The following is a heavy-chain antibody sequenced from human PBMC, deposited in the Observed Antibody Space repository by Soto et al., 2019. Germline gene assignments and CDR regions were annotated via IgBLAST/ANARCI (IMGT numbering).Heavy chain of an antibody. CDR1: GGSISSYY. Sequence: SETLSLTCTVSGGSISSYYWSWIRQPPGKGLEWIGYIYYSGSTNYNPSLKSRVTISVDTSKNQFSLKLSSVTAADTAVYYCARALQYYDYFDYWGQGTLVTVSS. CDR3: ARALQYYDYFDY. J-gene: IGHJ4*02. D-gene: IGHD3-3*01. CDR2: IYYSGST. V-gene: IGHV4-59*01.